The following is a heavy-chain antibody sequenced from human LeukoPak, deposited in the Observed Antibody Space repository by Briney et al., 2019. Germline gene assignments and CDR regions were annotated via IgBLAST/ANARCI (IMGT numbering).Heavy chain of an antibody. J-gene: IGHJ6*03. CDR2: VYHTGST. CDR1: DDSITMYY. D-gene: IGHD1-1*01. Sequence: SETLSLTCSVSDDSITMYYWTWIRQPPGKGLEWIGYVYHTGSTNFNPSLNGRVSISRDTTKNLFSLRLRSVTAADTAVYFCARGRVSSSTWYSTYYYYFYMDVWGKGTTVTVSS. V-gene: IGHV4-59*01. CDR3: ARGRVSSSTWYSTYYYYFYMDV.